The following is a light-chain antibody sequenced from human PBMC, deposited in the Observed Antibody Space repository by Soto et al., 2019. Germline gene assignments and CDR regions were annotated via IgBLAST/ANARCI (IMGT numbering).Light chain of an antibody. J-gene: IGKJ1*01. Sequence: EIVLTQSPGTLSLSPGERATLSCRASQSVTNNYLAWYQRKPGQPPRLLIYGTSYRSTDIPRRFSGSGSGTDFTLTITRLEPEDCAVYYCQQYGSSPPTFGQGTKVEIK. CDR2: GTS. CDR1: QSVTNNY. CDR3: QQYGSSPPT. V-gene: IGKV3-20*01.